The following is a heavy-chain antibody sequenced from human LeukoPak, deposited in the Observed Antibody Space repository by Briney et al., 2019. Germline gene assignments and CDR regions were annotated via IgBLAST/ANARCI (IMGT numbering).Heavy chain of an antibody. V-gene: IGHV3-23*01. D-gene: IGHD5-12*01. CDR2: ISGSGGRGGRT. J-gene: IGHJ4*02. Sequence: GGSLRLSCEASGYTFKGYGLTWVRQAPGKGLEWVSGISGSGGRGGRTYYADSVKGRFTISRDNSKNTLYLQMNSLRAEDTAVYYCAKGSGYSGYDYLLGYTNLDYWGQGTLVTVSS. CDR1: GYTFKGYG. CDR3: AKGSGYSGYDYLLGYTNLDY.